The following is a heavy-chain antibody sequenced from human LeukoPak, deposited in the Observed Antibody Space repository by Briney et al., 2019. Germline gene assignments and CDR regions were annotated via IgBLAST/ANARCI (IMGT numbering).Heavy chain of an antibody. Sequence: GGSLRLSCAASGFTFSSYGMHWVRQAPGKGLEWVAVISYDGSNKYYADSVKGRFTISRDNSKNTLYLQMNSLRAEDTAVYYCAKDLNDSSGYGLDDAFDICGQGTMVTVSS. D-gene: IGHD3-22*01. J-gene: IGHJ3*02. V-gene: IGHV3-30*18. CDR3: AKDLNDSSGYGLDDAFDI. CDR1: GFTFSSYG. CDR2: ISYDGSNK.